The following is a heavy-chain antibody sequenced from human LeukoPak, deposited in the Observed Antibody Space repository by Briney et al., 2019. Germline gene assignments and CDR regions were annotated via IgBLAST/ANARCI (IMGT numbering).Heavy chain of an antibody. CDR2: INSDGSST. CDR1: GFTFSNYW. Sequence: QSGGSLRLSCAASGFTFSNYWMPWVRQAPGKGLVWVSRINSDGSSTSYADSVKGRFTISRDNAKNTLYLQMSSLRAEDTAVYYCARSELPLDAFDIWGQGTMVTVSS. V-gene: IGHV3-74*01. D-gene: IGHD2-15*01. J-gene: IGHJ3*02. CDR3: ARSELPLDAFDI.